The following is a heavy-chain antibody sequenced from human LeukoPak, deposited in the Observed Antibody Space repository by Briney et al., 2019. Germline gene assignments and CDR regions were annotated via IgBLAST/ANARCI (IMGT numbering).Heavy chain of an antibody. CDR3: ARVNTHSRYGDYHY. D-gene: IGHD4-17*01. J-gene: IGHJ4*02. CDR1: GYTFTGYY. Sequence: ASVKVSCKASGYTFTGYYMHWVRQAPGQGLEWIGWINPNSGGTNYAQKFQGRVTMTRDTSISTAYMELSRLRSDDTAVYYCARVNTHSRYGDYHYWGQGTLVTVSS. CDR2: INPNSGGT. V-gene: IGHV1-2*02.